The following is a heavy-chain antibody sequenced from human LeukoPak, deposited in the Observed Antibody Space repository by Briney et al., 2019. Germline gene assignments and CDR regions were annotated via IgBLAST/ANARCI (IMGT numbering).Heavy chain of an antibody. V-gene: IGHV3-23*01. J-gene: IGHJ4*02. CDR2: ISGSGGST. CDR3: ARDYGDYVWSRTSDYYFDY. D-gene: IGHD4-17*01. Sequence: GGSLRLSCAASGFTFRSFAMTWVRQAPGKGLQWVSAISGSGGSTYYADSVKGRFTISRGNSRNTLYLQMNSLRAEDTAIYYCARDYGDYVWSRTSDYYFDYWGQGTLVTVSS. CDR1: GFTFRSFA.